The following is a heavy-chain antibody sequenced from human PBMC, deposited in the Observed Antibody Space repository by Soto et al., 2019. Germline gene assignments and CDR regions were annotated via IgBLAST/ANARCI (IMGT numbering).Heavy chain of an antibody. CDR1: GFTFIRYI. CDR3: ARRGSYGLDL. J-gene: IGHJ6*02. Sequence: GGSLRLSCAASGFTFIRYIMNWVRQAPGKGLEWVSYISSSSTSYYADSVKGRFTISRDNAKNSLYLQVNSLRAEDTAVYYCARRGSYGLDLWGHATPVTAPS. V-gene: IGHV3-48*01. CDR2: ISSSSTS.